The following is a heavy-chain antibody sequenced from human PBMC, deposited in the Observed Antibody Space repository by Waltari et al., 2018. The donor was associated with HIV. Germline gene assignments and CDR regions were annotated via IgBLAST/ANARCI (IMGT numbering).Heavy chain of an antibody. J-gene: IGHJ4*02. CDR2: ISDRCVST. CDR3: AKDRPGYLFRGVFPDY. D-gene: IGHD3-10*01. V-gene: IGHV3-23*01. Sequence: VHLFESGGDMVQPGDSLRLSCAASGFTFSNYAMSWVRQAPGMVLEWVSVISDRCVSTYYAYPVKGRFTNSRDNSKNTFYLQMNSLRAEDTAVYYCAKDRPGYLFRGVFPDYWGQGTLVTVSS. CDR1: GFTFSNYA.